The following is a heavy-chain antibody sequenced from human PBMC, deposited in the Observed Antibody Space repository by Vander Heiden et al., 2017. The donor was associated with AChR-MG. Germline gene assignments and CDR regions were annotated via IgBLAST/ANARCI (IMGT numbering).Heavy chain of an antibody. J-gene: IGHJ6*02. Sequence: QVQLVQAGAEVKKPGASVKVSCKASGYTFTSYGISWVRQAPGQGLEWMGWISAYNGNTNYAQKLQGRVTMTTDTSTSTAYMELRSLRSDDTAVYYCARDPFLNSWIQLWSEKYGMDVWGQGTTVTVSS. CDR1: GYTFTSYG. D-gene: IGHD5-18*01. CDR3: ARDPFLNSWIQLWSEKYGMDV. V-gene: IGHV1-18*01. CDR2: ISAYNGNT.